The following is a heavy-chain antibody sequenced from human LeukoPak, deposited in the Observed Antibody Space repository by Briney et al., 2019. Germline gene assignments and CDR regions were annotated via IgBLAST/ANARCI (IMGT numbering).Heavy chain of an antibody. CDR2: IYTSGST. CDR3: ASHYYDSSGYEFGY. V-gene: IGHV4-4*09. CDR1: GGSISSYY. Sequence: PSETLSLTCTVSGGSISSYYWSWIRQPPGKGLEWIGYIYTSGSTNYNPSLKSRVTISVDTSKNQFSLKLSSLTAADTAVYYCASHYYDSSGYEFGYWGQGTLVTVSS. D-gene: IGHD3-22*01. J-gene: IGHJ4*02.